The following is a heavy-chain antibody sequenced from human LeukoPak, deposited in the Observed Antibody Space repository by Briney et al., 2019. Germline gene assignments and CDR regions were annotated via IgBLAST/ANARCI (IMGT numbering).Heavy chain of an antibody. CDR3: AKDPPIYSSGWYFDY. CDR2: IYSDGST. J-gene: IGHJ4*02. Sequence: GGSLRLSCEGSGFTVTSNYMTWVRQAPGKGLEWVSIIYSDGSTYYSDSVKGRFTISRDNSKNTMYLQMSSLRAEDTAVYYCAKDPPIYSSGWYFDYWGQGTLVTVSS. D-gene: IGHD6-19*01. V-gene: IGHV3-66*01. CDR1: GFTVTSNY.